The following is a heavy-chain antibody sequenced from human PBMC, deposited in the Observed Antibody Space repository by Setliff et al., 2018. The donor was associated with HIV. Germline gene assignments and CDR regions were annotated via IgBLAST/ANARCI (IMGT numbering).Heavy chain of an antibody. CDR1: GGPFSSYY. J-gene: IGHJ4*02. V-gene: IGHV4-59*08. Sequence: SETLSLTCTVSGGPFSSYYWSWTRQPPGKGLEWIGYVYYSGSTNYNPSLKSRVTISVDTSKNQSSLKLSSVTAADTAVYYCARHGTMVRGAVTGHSFDSWGQGALVTVSS. D-gene: IGHD3-10*01. CDR2: VYYSGST. CDR3: ARHGTMVRGAVTGHSFDS.